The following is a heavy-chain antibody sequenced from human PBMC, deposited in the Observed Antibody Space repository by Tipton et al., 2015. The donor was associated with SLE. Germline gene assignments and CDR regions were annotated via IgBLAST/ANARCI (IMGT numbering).Heavy chain of an antibody. Sequence: LRLSCAVSGFSISSGYYWGWIRQPPGKGLEWIGSIYYSGSPYYNPSLKSRVTISLDTSKNQFSLKLSSVTAADTAVYYCARRGVGATYWYFDLWGRGTLVTVSS. D-gene: IGHD1-26*01. V-gene: IGHV4-38-2*01. CDR3: ARRGVGATYWYFDL. CDR2: IYYSGSP. J-gene: IGHJ2*01. CDR1: GFSISSGYY.